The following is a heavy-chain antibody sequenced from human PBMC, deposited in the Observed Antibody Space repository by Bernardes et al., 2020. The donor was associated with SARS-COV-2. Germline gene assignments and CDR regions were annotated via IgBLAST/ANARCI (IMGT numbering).Heavy chain of an antibody. V-gene: IGHV3-74*01. Sequence: GGSLRLSCAASGFTFSSYWMHWVRQAPGKGLVWVSRINSDGSSTSYADSVKGRFTISRDNAKNTLYLQMNSLRAEDTAVYYCARASGYYEAYFDYWGQGTLVTVSS. CDR2: INSDGSST. J-gene: IGHJ4*02. CDR1: GFTFSSYW. CDR3: ARASGYYEAYFDY. D-gene: IGHD3-22*01.